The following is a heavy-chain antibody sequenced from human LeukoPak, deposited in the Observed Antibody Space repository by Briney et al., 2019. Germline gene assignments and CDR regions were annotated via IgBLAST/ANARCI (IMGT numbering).Heavy chain of an antibody. Sequence: ASVKVSCKASGYTFTGYYMHWVRQAPGQRSEWIGRINPNSVGTNYAQKFQGRVTMNRDTSISTAYMELSRLRSDDTAVYYCARTRGPVAGYYYFDYWGQGTLVTVSS. D-gene: IGHD6-19*01. J-gene: IGHJ4*02. CDR3: ARTRGPVAGYYYFDY. V-gene: IGHV1-2*06. CDR1: GYTFTGYY. CDR2: INPNSVGT.